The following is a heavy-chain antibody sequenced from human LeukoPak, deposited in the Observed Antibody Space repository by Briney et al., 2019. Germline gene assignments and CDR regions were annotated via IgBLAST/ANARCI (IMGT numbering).Heavy chain of an antibody. J-gene: IGHJ4*02. V-gene: IGHV4-39*07. Sequence: SETLSLTCTVSGVSISGTTYCWAWIRQPPGKGLEWIGSIYSSGNPIYNASLKGRIAISVDTSQNKFSLRLNYVTAADTAVYYCVADPINFDFWGQGTLVTVSS. CDR1: GVSISGTTYC. CDR3: VADPINFDF. CDR2: IYSSGNP.